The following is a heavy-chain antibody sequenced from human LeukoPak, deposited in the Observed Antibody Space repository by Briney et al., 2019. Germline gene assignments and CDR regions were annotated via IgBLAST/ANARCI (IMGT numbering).Heavy chain of an antibody. J-gene: IGHJ4*02. CDR1: GFTFSSYG. CDR2: ISHDGSNK. D-gene: IGHD1-7*01. CDR3: ASQTGTTPR. V-gene: IGHV3-30*03. Sequence: GGFLRLSCAASGFTFSSYGMHWVRQAPGKGLEWVAVISHDGSNKYYADSVKGRFSISRDNSKNTLYLQMNSLRVEDTAVYYCASQTGTTPRWGQGTLVTVSS.